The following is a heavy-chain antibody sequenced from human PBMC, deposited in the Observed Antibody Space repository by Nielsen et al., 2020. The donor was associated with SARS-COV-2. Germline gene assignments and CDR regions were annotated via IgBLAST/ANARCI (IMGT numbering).Heavy chain of an antibody. D-gene: IGHD3-10*01. J-gene: IGHJ5*02. CDR3: ARDTGLWFGELLVGFDP. Sequence: ASVKVSCKASGYTFTSYYMHWVRQAPGQGLEWMGIITPSGGSTSYAQKFQGRVTMTRDTSTSTVYMELSTLRSEDTAVYYCARDTGLWFGELLVGFDPWGQGTLVTVSS. CDR1: GYTFTSYY. CDR2: ITPSGGST. V-gene: IGHV1-46*01.